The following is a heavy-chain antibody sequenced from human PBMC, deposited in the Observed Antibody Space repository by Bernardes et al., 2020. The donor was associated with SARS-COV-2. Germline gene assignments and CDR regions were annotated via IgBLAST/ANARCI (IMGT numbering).Heavy chain of an antibody. CDR3: ARPLRGGYFPHYHYYGMDV. CDR1: GGSFSGYY. CDR2: ITHRGST. V-gene: IGHV4-34*01. D-gene: IGHD3-22*01. Sequence: ETLSLTCSVSGGSFSGYYWSWIRQPPGKGLEWIGEITHRGSTNYSPSLKSRVTISVDTSKNQFSLKLSSVTAADTAVYYCARPLRGGYFPHYHYYGMDVWGQGTTVTVSS. J-gene: IGHJ6*02.